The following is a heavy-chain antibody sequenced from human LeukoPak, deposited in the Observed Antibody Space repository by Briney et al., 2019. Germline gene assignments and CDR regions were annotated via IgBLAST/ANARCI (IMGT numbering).Heavy chain of an antibody. CDR2: IYYSGST. CDR3: ARPSSYGTPDFGY. D-gene: IGHD5-18*01. V-gene: IGHV4-39*01. Sequence: PSETLSLTCTVSGGSISSSSHYWGWIRQPPGKGLEWIGSIYYSGSTYYNPSLKSRVTVSVDTSKNQFSLKLSSVTAADTAVYYCARPSSYGTPDFGYWGQGTLVTVSS. CDR1: GGSISSSSHY. J-gene: IGHJ4*02.